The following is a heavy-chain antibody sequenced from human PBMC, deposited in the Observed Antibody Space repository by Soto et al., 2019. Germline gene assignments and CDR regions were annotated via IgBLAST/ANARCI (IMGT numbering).Heavy chain of an antibody. J-gene: IGHJ6*02. CDR3: ARVDCSTTTCYYYGFDV. D-gene: IGHD2-2*01. CDR2: ISYDGSDK. Sequence: QVHLEESGGGVVQPGGSLRLSCAGSGFDFSGYTIHWVRQAPGKGLEWVAVISYDGSDKYYADSVKGRFTISRDNAKKTLYLQMNSLRIEDTAVHYCARVDCSTTTCYYYGFDVWGQGTTVTVSS. CDR1: GFDFSGYT. V-gene: IGHV3-30-3*01.